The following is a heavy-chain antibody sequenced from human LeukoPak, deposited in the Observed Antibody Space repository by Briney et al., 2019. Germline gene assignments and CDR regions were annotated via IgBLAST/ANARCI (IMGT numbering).Heavy chain of an antibody. Sequence: PGGSLRLSCAASGFTFSSYEMNWVRQAPGKGLEWVSYISSSGSTIYYADSVKGRFTISRDNAKNSLYLQMNSLRAEDTAVYYCAKSPLSLLWFGESFSYWGQGTLVTVSS. D-gene: IGHD3-10*01. V-gene: IGHV3-48*03. CDR3: AKSPLSLLWFGESFSY. CDR2: ISSSGSTI. J-gene: IGHJ4*02. CDR1: GFTFSSYE.